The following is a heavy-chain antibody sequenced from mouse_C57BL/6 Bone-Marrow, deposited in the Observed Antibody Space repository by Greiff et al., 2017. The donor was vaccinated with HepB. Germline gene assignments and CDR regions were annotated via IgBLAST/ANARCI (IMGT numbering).Heavy chain of an antibody. CDR2: INPSTGGT. CDR1: GYSFTGYY. Sequence: VQLKESGPELVKPGASVKISCKASGYSFTGYYMHWVKQSSEKSLEWIGEINPSTGGTSYNQKFKGKATLTVDKSSSTAYMQLKSLTSEDSAVYYCALYGSSYEAMDYWGQGTSVTVSS. J-gene: IGHJ4*01. V-gene: IGHV1-43*01. CDR3: ALYGSSYEAMDY. D-gene: IGHD1-1*01.